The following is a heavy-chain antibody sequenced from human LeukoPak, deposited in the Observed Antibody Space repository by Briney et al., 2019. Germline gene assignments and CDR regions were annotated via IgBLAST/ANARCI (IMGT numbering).Heavy chain of an antibody. Sequence: PGGSLRLSCAASGFTFSSHWMSWVRQAPGKGLEWVANIKQDGSEKYYVDSVKGRFTISRDNAKNSLYLQMNSLRAEDTAVYYCARGPAAGIDYWGQGTLVTVSS. J-gene: IGHJ4*02. D-gene: IGHD6-13*01. CDR3: ARGPAAGIDY. CDR2: IKQDGSEK. CDR1: GFTFSSHW. V-gene: IGHV3-7*01.